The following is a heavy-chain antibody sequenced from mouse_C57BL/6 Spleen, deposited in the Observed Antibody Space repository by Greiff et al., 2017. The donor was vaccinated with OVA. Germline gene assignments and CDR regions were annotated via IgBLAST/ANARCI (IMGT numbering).Heavy chain of an antibody. Sequence: EVKVEESGGGLVKPGGSLKLSCAASGFTFSDYGMHWVRQAPEKGLEWVAYISSGSSTIYYADTVKGRFTISRDNAKNTLFLQMTSLRSEDTAMYYCATYYGSSLDYWGQGTTLTVSS. J-gene: IGHJ2*01. V-gene: IGHV5-17*01. CDR3: ATYYGSSLDY. CDR1: GFTFSDYG. CDR2: ISSGSSTI. D-gene: IGHD1-1*01.